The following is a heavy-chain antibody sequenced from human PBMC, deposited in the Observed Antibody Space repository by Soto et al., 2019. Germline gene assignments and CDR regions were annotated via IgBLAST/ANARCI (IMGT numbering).Heavy chain of an antibody. CDR2: ISYDGSNK. CDR1: VFTFSSYA. D-gene: IGHD3-10*01. V-gene: IGHV3-30-3*01. CDR3: ARDCQRLRRGYFEY. Sequence: VGSLRLSCASSVFTFSSYAMHCVRHSPGKGLEWVAVISYDGSNKYYADSVKGRFTISRDNSKNTLYLQMNSLRAEDTAVYYCARDCQRLRRGYFEYLGQGTLVSVSS. J-gene: IGHJ4*02.